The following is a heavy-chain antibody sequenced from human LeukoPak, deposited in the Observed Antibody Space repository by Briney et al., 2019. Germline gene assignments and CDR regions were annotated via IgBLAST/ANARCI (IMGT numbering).Heavy chain of an antibody. CDR1: GFNFGNYA. Sequence: GVSLRLSCTASGFNFGNYAMSWVRQAPGKGLEWLGFIRSKASGGAIEYDPSVDGRFTISRDDSKSIAYLQMTSLKTEDTATYFCTREVDGMSAYWGQGTLVTVSS. V-gene: IGHV3-49*02. CDR3: TREVDGMSAY. J-gene: IGHJ4*02. D-gene: IGHD1-14*01. CDR2: IRSKASGGAI.